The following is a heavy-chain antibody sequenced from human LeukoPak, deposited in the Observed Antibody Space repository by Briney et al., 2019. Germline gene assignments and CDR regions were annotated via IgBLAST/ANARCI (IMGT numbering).Heavy chain of an antibody. V-gene: IGHV2-70*04. CDR1: GFSLSTSGMR. Sequence: ESGPTLVNPTQTLTLTCTFSGFSLSTSGMRVSWIRQPPGKALEWLARIDWDDDKFYSTSPKTRLTISKDTSKNQVVLTMTNMDPVDTATYYCARIGPYDSSGYYLFDYWGQGTLVTVSS. D-gene: IGHD3-22*01. CDR3: ARIGPYDSSGYYLFDY. J-gene: IGHJ4*02. CDR2: IDWDDDK.